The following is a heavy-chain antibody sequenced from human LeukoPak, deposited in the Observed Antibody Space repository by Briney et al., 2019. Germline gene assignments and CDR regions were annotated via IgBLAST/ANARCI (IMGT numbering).Heavy chain of an antibody. V-gene: IGHV1-46*01. CDR1: GYTFTSYY. Sequence: ASVKDTCKASGYTFTSYYIHWVRQAPGQGLEWMGIINPSGGSTSYAQKFQGRVTMTRDTSTSTVYMELSSLRSEDTAVYYCARLGEVWSGYNYYFDYWGQGTLVTVSS. D-gene: IGHD3-3*01. CDR2: INPSGGST. J-gene: IGHJ4*02. CDR3: ARLGEVWSGYNYYFDY.